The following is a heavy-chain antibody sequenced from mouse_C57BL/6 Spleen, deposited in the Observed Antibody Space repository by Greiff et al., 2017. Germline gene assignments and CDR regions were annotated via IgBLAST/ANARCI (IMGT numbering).Heavy chain of an antibody. V-gene: IGHV1-15*01. CDR2: IDPETGGT. CDR3: TRGTLYYGSPWFAY. J-gene: IGHJ3*01. D-gene: IGHD1-1*01. Sequence: VQLQESGAELVRPGASVTLSCKASGYTFTDYEMHWVKQTPVHGLEWIGAIDPETGGTAYNQKFKGKAILTADKSSSTAYMELRSLTSEDSAVYYCTRGTLYYGSPWFAYWGQGTLVTVSA. CDR1: GYTFTDYE.